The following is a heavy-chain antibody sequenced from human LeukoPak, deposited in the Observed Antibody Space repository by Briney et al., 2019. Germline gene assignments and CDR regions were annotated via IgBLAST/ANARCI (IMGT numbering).Heavy chain of an antibody. CDR2: ISGSGGST. D-gene: IGHD4-11*01. J-gene: IGHJ4*02. CDR1: GFTFSSYA. Sequence: GALRLSCAASGFTFSSYAMSWVRQAPGKGLEWVSAISGSGGSTYYADPVKGRFTISRDNSKNTLYLQMNSLRAEDTAVYYCAKAIPVTRQAYYFDYWGQGTLVTVSS. V-gene: IGHV3-23*01. CDR3: AKAIPVTRQAYYFDY.